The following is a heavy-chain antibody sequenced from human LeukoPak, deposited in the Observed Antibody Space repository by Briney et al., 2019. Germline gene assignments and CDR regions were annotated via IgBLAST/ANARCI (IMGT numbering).Heavy chain of an antibody. Sequence: GGSLRLSCAASGFTFTSYAMHWVRQAPGQRLEWMGWINAGNGNTKYSQKFQGRVTITRDTSASTAYMELSSLRSEDTAVYYCARLPDYSSGWRYGFDYWGQGTLVTVSS. D-gene: IGHD6-19*01. CDR2: INAGNGNT. V-gene: IGHV1-3*01. CDR3: ARLPDYSSGWRYGFDY. J-gene: IGHJ4*02. CDR1: GFTFTSYA.